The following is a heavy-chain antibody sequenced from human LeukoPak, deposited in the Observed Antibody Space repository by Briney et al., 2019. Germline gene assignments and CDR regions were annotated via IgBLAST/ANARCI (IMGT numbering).Heavy chain of an antibody. Sequence: PGGSLRLSCAASGFTFSSYAMSWVRQAPGKGLEWVSAISGSGGGTYYADSVKGRFTISRDNSKNTLYLQMNSLRAEDTAVYYCAKDLYYYDSSGYFPTHDAFDIWGQGTMVTVSS. D-gene: IGHD3-22*01. V-gene: IGHV3-23*01. CDR2: ISGSGGGT. J-gene: IGHJ3*02. CDR3: AKDLYYYDSSGYFPTHDAFDI. CDR1: GFTFSSYA.